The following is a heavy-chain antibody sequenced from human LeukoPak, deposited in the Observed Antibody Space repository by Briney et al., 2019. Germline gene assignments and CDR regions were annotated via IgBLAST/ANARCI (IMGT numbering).Heavy chain of an antibody. V-gene: IGHV4-4*02. CDR3: ARLSYYGSGSYYFDY. Sequence: PSGTLSLTCAVSGGSISSSNWWSWVRQPPGKGLEWIGEIYHSGSTHYNPSLKSRVTISVDTSKNQFSLKLSSVTAADTAVYYCARLSYYGSGSYYFDYWGQGTLVTVSS. D-gene: IGHD3-10*01. CDR1: GGSISSSNW. J-gene: IGHJ4*02. CDR2: IYHSGST.